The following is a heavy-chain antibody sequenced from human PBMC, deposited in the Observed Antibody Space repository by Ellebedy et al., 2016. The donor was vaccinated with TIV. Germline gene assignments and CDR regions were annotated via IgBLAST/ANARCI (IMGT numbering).Heavy chain of an antibody. CDR1: GDSISSGGYS. J-gene: IGHJ4*02. CDR3: AHGGRRWFFDY. D-gene: IGHD4-23*01. CDR2: IFHTWST. V-gene: IGHV4-30-2*05. Sequence: SQTLSLTCAVSGDSISSGGYSWSSIRQPPGKGTEWTGYIFHTWSTYYNPSLKSRVIMSVDTSKDQYSLQLSSVTAADTAVYYCAHGGRRWFFDYWGQGTLVTVSS.